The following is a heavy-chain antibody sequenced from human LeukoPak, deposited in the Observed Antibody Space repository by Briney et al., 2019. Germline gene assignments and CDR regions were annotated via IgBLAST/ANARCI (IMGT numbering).Heavy chain of an antibody. Sequence: GASVKVSCKVSGYTLTELSMHWVRQAPGKGLEWMGGFDPEDGETIYAQKFQGRLTMTSDTSARTVYMELSSLRSEDTAVYYCARIRDGYNDAYDIWGQGTVVTVPS. D-gene: IGHD5-24*01. CDR3: ARIRDGYNDAYDI. CDR2: FDPEDGET. V-gene: IGHV1-24*01. J-gene: IGHJ3*02. CDR1: GYTLTELS.